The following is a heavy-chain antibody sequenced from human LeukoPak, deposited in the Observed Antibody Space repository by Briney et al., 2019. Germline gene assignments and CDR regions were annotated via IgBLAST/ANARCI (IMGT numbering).Heavy chain of an antibody. CDR2: LSADVTNS. V-gene: IGHV3-74*01. D-gene: IGHD2-2*01. Sequence: GGSLRLSCAASGFTFSSHWMHWVRQAPGKGLVWLSRLSADVTNSRYADFVKGRFTISRDNAKNTLYLQMNSLRAEDTAVYYCAAERPHCSSTSCLYYYYYMDVWGKGTTVTVSS. CDR3: AAERPHCSSTSCLYYYYYMDV. J-gene: IGHJ6*03. CDR1: GFTFSSHW.